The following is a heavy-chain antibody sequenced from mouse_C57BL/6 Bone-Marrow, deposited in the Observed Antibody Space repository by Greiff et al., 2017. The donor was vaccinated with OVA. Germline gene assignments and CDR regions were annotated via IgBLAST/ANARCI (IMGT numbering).Heavy chain of an antibody. V-gene: IGHV5-4*03. Sequence: EVKLMESGGGLVKPGGSLKLSCAASGFTFSSYAMSWVRQTPEKRLEWVATISDGGSYTYYPDNVKGRFTISRDNAKNNLYLQMSHLKSEDTAMYYCAIYYYGSSLWGQGTTLTVSS. CDR1: GFTFSSYA. J-gene: IGHJ2*01. CDR2: ISDGGSYT. D-gene: IGHD1-1*01. CDR3: AIYYYGSSL.